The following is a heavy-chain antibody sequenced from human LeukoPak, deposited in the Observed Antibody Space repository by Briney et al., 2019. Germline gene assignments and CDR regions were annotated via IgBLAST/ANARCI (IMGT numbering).Heavy chain of an antibody. CDR2: ISSTSSYI. J-gene: IGHJ4*02. CDR1: GFTFTTYW. CDR3: ARKSSAVAGPFDY. D-gene: IGHD6-19*01. Sequence: GGSLRLSCAASGFTFTTYWMGWVRQAPGKGLEWVSSISSTSSYIYYADSVKGRFTISRDNAKNSLYLQMSSLRAEDTAVYYCARKSSAVAGPFDYWGQGTLVTVSS. V-gene: IGHV3-21*01.